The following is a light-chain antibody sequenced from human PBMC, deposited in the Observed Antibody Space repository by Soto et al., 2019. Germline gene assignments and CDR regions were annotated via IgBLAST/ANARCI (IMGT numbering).Light chain of an antibody. J-gene: IGKJ1*01. V-gene: IGKV3-20*01. Sequence: EIVLTQSPGTLSLSPGERATLSCRASQSVSTTYLAWYQQKPGQAPRLLIYGASSRATGIPDRFSGSGSVTDFTLTINRLEPEDFAVYYCQQYGSSRWTFGQGTKVEIK. CDR3: QQYGSSRWT. CDR2: GAS. CDR1: QSVSTTY.